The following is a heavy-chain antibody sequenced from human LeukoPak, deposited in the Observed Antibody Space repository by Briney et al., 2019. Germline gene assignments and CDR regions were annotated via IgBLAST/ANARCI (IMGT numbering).Heavy chain of an antibody. CDR3: VRAGVQRPFDY. D-gene: IGHD1-1*01. CDR1: GYTFTDYH. V-gene: IGHV1-2*02. Sequence: ASVTVSCKSSGYTFTDYHMHWVRQAPGQGLEWMAWINPNSGGTKYAQKFQGRVTLTRDTSISTAYMELSSLRSDDPVVYYCVRAGVQRPFDYWGQGTLVTVSS. CDR2: INPNSGGT. J-gene: IGHJ4*02.